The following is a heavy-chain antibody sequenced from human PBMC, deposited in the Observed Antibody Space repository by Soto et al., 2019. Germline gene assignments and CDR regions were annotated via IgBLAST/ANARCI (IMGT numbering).Heavy chain of an antibody. D-gene: IGHD3-10*01. CDR2: IIPIFGTA. CDR1: GGTFSSYA. Sequence: ASVKVSCKASGGTFSSYAISWVRQAPGQGLEWMGGIIPIFGTANYAQKFQGRVTITADESTSTAYMELSSLRSEDTAVYYCARPNTGSTHWHYYYYGMDVWGQGTTVTVSS. V-gene: IGHV1-69*13. CDR3: ARPNTGSTHWHYYYYGMDV. J-gene: IGHJ6*02.